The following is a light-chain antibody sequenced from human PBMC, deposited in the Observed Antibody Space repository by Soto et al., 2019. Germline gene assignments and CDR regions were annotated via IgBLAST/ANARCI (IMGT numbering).Light chain of an antibody. Sequence: QSALTQPRSVSGSPGQSVTISCTGTSSDVGAYNYVSWYQQHPGKAPKLMIYDVSKRPSGVPDRFSGSKSGNTASLTISGLHAEDEADYYCCSYAGSYTFVVFGGGTKLTVL. J-gene: IGLJ2*01. CDR3: CSYAGSYTFVV. CDR2: DVS. CDR1: SSDVGAYNY. V-gene: IGLV2-11*01.